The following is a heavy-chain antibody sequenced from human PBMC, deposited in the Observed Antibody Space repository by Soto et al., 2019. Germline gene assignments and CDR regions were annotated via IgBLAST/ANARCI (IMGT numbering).Heavy chain of an antibody. CDR1: GFTFSSYG. CDR3: AKERPIIAVAGTGGMDV. V-gene: IGHV3-30*18. J-gene: IGHJ6*02. Sequence: QVQLVESGGGVVQPGRSLRLSCAASGFTFSSYGMHWVRQAPGKGLEWVAVISYDGSNKYYADSVKGGFTISRDNSKNTLYLQMNSLRAEDTAVYYCAKERPIIAVAGTGGMDVWGQGTTVTVSS. D-gene: IGHD6-19*01. CDR2: ISYDGSNK.